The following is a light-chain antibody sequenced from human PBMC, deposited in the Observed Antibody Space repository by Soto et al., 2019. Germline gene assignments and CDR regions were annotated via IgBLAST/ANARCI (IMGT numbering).Light chain of an antibody. CDR1: SSDVGGYNY. CDR3: SSYTSSSPLHV. J-gene: IGLJ1*01. Sequence: QSALTQPASVSGSPGQSITISCTGTSSDVGGYNYVSWYQQHTGKAPKLMIYEVSNRPSGVSNRFSGSKSGNTASLTISGLQAEYEADYYCSSYTSSSPLHVLGTGTKLTLL. CDR2: EVS. V-gene: IGLV2-14*01.